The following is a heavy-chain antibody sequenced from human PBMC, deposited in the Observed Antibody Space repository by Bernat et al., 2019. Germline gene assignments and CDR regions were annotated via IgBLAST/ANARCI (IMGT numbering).Heavy chain of an antibody. Sequence: EVQLVESGGNLVQPGGSLRLSCAASGFTFRSYWIHWVRQAPGKGLVWVSRIDSDGSDTIYADSVRGRFTISRDNAKNTLYLQMNSLRADDTAEYYCARGGFHHGFDIWGQGTMVTVSS. J-gene: IGHJ3*02. CDR1: GFTFRSYW. V-gene: IGHV3-74*01. CDR2: IDSDGSDT. D-gene: IGHD2-21*01. CDR3: ARGGFHHGFDI.